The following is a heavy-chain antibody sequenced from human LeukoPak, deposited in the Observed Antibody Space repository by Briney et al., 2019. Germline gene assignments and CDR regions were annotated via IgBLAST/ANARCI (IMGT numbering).Heavy chain of an antibody. D-gene: IGHD2-2*01. V-gene: IGHV3-23*01. CDR3: AKDSASIDCSSTSCLFDY. CDR1: GFTFSSYA. J-gene: IGHJ4*02. CDR2: ISGSGGST. Sequence: GGSLRLSCAASGFTFSSYAMSWVRQAPGKGLEWVSAISGSGGSTYYADSVKGRFTISRDNSKNTLYLQMNSLRAEDTAVYYCAKDSASIDCSSTSCLFDYWGQGTLVTVSS.